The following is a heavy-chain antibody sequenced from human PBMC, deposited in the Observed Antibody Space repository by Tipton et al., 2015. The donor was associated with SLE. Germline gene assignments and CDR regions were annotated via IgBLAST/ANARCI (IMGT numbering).Heavy chain of an antibody. CDR1: GGSISSYY. V-gene: IGHV4-4*09. J-gene: IGHJ2*01. D-gene: IGHD6-13*01. Sequence: LSLTCTVSGGSISSYYWSWIRQPPGKGLEWIGYIYTSGSTNYNPSLKSRVTISVDTSKNQFSLKLSSVTAADTAVYYCARVRAAAGTGWYFDLWGRGTLVTVSS. CDR3: ARVRAAAGTGWYFDL. CDR2: IYTSGST.